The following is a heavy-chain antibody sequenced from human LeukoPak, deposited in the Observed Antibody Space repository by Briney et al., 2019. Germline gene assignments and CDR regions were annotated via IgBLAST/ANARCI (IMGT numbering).Heavy chain of an antibody. CDR3: ARGRSFGELGVY. V-gene: IGHV1-2*02. CDR1: GYTFIDYY. Sequence: GASVKVSCKASGYTFIDYYIHWVRQAPGQGLEWMGSINPNSDVTNYAQNFQGRVTMTRDTFIRTAYMELSRLTSDDTAVYYCARGRSFGELGVYWGQGTLPTVSS. J-gene: IGHJ4*02. D-gene: IGHD3-10*01. CDR2: INPNSDVT.